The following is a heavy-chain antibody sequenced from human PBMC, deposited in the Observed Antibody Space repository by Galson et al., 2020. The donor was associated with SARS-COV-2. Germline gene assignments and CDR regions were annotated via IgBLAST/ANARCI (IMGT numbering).Heavy chain of an antibody. J-gene: IGHJ4*02. V-gene: IGHV1-2*02. CDR1: GYTFTGYY. Sequence: ASVKVSCKASGYTFTGYYIHWVRQAPGQGLEWMGWINPNSGATNYAQKFQGRVTMTRDTSISTAYMELSRLRSDDTAVYYCARVGETGSGSYCAYWGQGTLVTVSS. CDR3: ARVGETGSGSYCAY. D-gene: IGHD3-10*01. CDR2: INPNSGAT.